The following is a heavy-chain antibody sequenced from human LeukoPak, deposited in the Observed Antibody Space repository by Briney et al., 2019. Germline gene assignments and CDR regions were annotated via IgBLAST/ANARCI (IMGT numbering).Heavy chain of an antibody. Sequence: GRSLRLSCAAFGVTFSSYGMHWVRHPPGKGLEGVAVISYDGSNKYYADSVKGRFTISKDNSKDKLYLQMNSLRAQDKAVYYCAKGRRWELPTEFDYWGEGPVVSVPS. CDR3: AKGRRWELPTEFDY. J-gene: IGHJ4*02. D-gene: IGHD1-26*01. CDR2: ISYDGSNK. V-gene: IGHV3-30*18. CDR1: GVTFSSYG.